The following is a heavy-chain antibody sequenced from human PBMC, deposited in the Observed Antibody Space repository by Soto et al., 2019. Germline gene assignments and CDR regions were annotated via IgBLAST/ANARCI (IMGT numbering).Heavy chain of an antibody. D-gene: IGHD3-10*01. CDR3: ASGDPKGTTWYYFDH. CDR2: ISHSGST. CDR1: GGSFTSYY. V-gene: IGHV4-34*01. Sequence: QVQLQQWGAGPLKPSETLSLTCAVYGGSFTSYYWTWIRQPPEKGLEWIGEISHSGSTKYNPSLKRRLTISVDTSKNQFSLRLRSVTAADTAVYYCASGDPKGTTWYYFDHWGQGALVTVSS. J-gene: IGHJ4*02.